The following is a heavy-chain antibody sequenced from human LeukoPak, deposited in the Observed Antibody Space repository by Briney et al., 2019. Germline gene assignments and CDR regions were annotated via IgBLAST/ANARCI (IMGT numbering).Heavy chain of an antibody. Sequence: PSQTLSLTCTVSGGSISSGDYYWSWIRQHPGKGLEWIGYIYYSGNTYYNPSLKSRVTISVDTSKNQFSLKLSSVTDADTAVYYCATRGYGSTWHSQNWGQGTLVPVSS. CDR3: ATRGYGSTWHSQN. J-gene: IGHJ4*02. CDR2: IYYSGNT. V-gene: IGHV4-31*03. D-gene: IGHD6-13*01. CDR1: GGSISSGDYY.